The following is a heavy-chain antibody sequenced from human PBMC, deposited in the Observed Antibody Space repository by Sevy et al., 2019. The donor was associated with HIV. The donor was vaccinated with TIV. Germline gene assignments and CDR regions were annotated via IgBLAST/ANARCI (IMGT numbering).Heavy chain of an antibody. CDR3: AKMITSYYYYGMDV. J-gene: IGHJ6*02. CDR2: ISGSGGST. V-gene: IGHV3-23*01. D-gene: IGHD3-16*01. CDR1: GFTFSSYA. Sequence: GGSLRLSCAASGFTFSSYAMSWVRQAPGKGLEWVSAISGSGGSTYYADSVKGRFTISRDNSMNTLYLQMNSLRAEDTAVYYCAKMITSYYYYGMDVWGQGTTVTVSS.